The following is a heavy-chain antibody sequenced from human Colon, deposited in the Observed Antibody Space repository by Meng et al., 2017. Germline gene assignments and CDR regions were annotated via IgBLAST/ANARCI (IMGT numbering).Heavy chain of an antibody. Sequence: QVQLVESGGSVVQPWGSLRLSCTTSGFTFSRYAAHWVRQSAGKGLEWLAVISKDGTKQYYADSVKGRFTISRDNSKNTLYLQMNSLRDEDTAFYYCARGNGSGSYIIDYWGQGTLVTVSS. D-gene: IGHD3-10*01. CDR1: GFTFSRYA. J-gene: IGHJ4*02. CDR3: ARGNGSGSYIIDY. CDR2: ISKDGTKQ. V-gene: IGHV3-30*04.